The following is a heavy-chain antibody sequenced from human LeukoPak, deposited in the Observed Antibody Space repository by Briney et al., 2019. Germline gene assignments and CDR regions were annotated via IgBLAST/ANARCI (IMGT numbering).Heavy chain of an antibody. CDR1: GYTFTSYG. D-gene: IGHD2-15*01. Sequence: EASVKVSCKASGYTFTSYGVSWVRQAPGQGPEWMGWISVYNRNTNYAQRLQGRVTMTTDTSTSTAYMELRSLRSDDTAVYYCARGYCSGGRCYDILNYQYGMDVWGQGTTVTVSS. CDR2: ISVYNRNT. V-gene: IGHV1-18*01. CDR3: ARGYCSGGRCYDILNYQYGMDV. J-gene: IGHJ6*02.